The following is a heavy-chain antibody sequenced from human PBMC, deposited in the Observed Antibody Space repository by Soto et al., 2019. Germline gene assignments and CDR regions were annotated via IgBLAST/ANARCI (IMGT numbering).Heavy chain of an antibody. Sequence: PGGSLRLSCAASGFTFSSYVMSGVRQATGKGLEWISAVSGSGGSTYYADSVKGRFTISRDNSKDTLYLQMNNLRAEDTAVYYCAKPPDYNWNDYWGQGTLVTVS. CDR1: GFTFSSYV. J-gene: IGHJ4*02. V-gene: IGHV3-23*01. D-gene: IGHD1-20*01. CDR2: VSGSGGST. CDR3: AKPPDYNWNDY.